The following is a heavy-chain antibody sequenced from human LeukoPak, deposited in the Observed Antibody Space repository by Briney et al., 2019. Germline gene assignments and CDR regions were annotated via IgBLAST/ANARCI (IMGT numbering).Heavy chain of an antibody. V-gene: IGHV6-1*01. CDR3: ARAPTGCSTSCYYTYYFDY. CDR2: TYYRSKWYN. Sequence: RSQTLSLTCAISGDIVSSNSAAWNWIRQSPSRGLEWLGRTYYRSKWYNDYAVSVKSRITINPDTSKNQFSLQLNSVTPEDTAVYYCARAPTGCSTSCYYTYYFDYWGQGTLVTVSS. D-gene: IGHD2-2*01. CDR1: GDIVSSNSAA. J-gene: IGHJ4*02.